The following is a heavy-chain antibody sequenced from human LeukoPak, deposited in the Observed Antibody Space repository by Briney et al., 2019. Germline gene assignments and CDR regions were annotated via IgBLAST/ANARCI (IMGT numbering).Heavy chain of an antibody. CDR3: ARGGDSAWFDP. J-gene: IGHJ5*02. V-gene: IGHV4-59*01. CDR1: GGSISSYF. CDR2: IYYSGST. Sequence: SETLSLTGTVSGGSISSYFWSWIRQPPGKGLEWIGYIYYSGSTNYNPSLKSRVTISVDTSKNQFSLKLSSVTAADTAVYYCARGGDSAWFDPWGQGTLVTVSS. D-gene: IGHD2-21*02.